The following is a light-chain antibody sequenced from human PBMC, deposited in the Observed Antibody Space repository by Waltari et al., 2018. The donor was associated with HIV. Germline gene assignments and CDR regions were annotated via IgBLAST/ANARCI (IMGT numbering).Light chain of an antibody. J-gene: IGKJ2*01. CDR2: EVS. CDR3: MQSLHLLYT. V-gene: IGKV2D-29*02. Sequence: EIVMTQTPSSLSVTPGQPASFSCNSSQSLKHTDGKTYFYWYLQRPGQSPQVLIYEVSKRYAGVPDRFRGIGSGTHFTLKIARVEAEDVGSYYCMQSLHLLYTFGQGTKLEIK. CDR1: QSLKHTDGKTY.